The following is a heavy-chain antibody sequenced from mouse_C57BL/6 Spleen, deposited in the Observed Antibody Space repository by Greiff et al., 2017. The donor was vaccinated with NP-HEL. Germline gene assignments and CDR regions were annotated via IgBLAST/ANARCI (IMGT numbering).Heavy chain of an antibody. CDR1: GYAFSSYW. Sequence: VQLQQSGAELVKPGASVKISCKASGYAFSSYWMNWVKQRPGKGLEWIGQIYPGDGDTNYNGKFKGKATLTADKSSSTAYMQLSSLTSEDSAVYFCAREGGNWDGYYFDYWGQGTTLTVSS. D-gene: IGHD4-1*01. CDR3: AREGGNWDGYYFDY. J-gene: IGHJ2*01. V-gene: IGHV1-80*01. CDR2: IYPGDGDT.